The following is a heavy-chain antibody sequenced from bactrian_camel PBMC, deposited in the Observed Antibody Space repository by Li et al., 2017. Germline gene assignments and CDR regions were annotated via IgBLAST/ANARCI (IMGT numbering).Heavy chain of an antibody. V-gene: IGHV3S25*01. D-gene: IGHD2*01. Sequence: QLVESGGALVQPGGSLRLSCAASGFTFSTYWMYWVRQAPGKGLEWVSSIFGGSGTTYYTDSMKGRFTISRDNATNTVYLQMNSLKPEDTAVYYCVSLVGRPLVHQGTQVTVS. CDR2: IFGGSGTT. CDR1: GFTFSTYW. J-gene: IGHJ4*01.